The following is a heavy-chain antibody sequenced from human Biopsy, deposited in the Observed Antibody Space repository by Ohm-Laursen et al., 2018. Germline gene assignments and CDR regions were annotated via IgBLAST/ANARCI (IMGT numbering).Heavy chain of an antibody. CDR2: IYSSGST. D-gene: IGHD1-26*01. J-gene: IGHJ4*02. Sequence: GTLSLTCTVSGGSIGSFFWSWIRQPPGKGLEWIGYIYSSGSTNYNPSLRSRVTISVDRSKNQFSLELSSVTAADTAVYYCARVGAGAPSIDYFDYWGQGALVTVSS. CDR1: GGSIGSFF. V-gene: IGHV4-59*01. CDR3: ARVGAGAPSIDYFDY.